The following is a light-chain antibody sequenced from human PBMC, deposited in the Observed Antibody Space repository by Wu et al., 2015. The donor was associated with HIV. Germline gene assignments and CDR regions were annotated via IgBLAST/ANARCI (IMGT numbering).Light chain of an antibody. CDR1: QSVNSNF. V-gene: IGKV3-20*01. CDR3: QYYGTSPPIT. CDR2: DAS. J-gene: IGKJ4*01. Sequence: EVVLTQSPGTLSLSPGERATLSCRASQSVNSNFLAWYQQKPAQPPRLLIYDASSRAIGVPDRFSGSGSGTDFTLTISRLEPEDFAVYYCQYYGTSPPITFGGGTKVEIK.